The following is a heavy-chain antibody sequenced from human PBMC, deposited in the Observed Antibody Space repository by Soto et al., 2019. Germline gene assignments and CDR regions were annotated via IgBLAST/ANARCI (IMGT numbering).Heavy chain of an antibody. CDR2: ISYDGSNK. D-gene: IGHD6-13*01. Sequence: QVQLVESGGGVVQPGRSLRLSCAASGFTFSSYGMHWVRQAPGKGLEWVAVISYDGSNKYYADSVKGQFTISRDNSKNTLYLQMNSLRAEDTAVYYCAKGGIAAYGMDVWGQGTTVTVSS. CDR3: AKGGIAAYGMDV. J-gene: IGHJ6*02. CDR1: GFTFSSYG. V-gene: IGHV3-30*18.